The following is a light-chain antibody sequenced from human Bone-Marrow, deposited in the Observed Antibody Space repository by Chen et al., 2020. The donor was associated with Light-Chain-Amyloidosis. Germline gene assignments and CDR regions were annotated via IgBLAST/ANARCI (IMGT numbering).Light chain of an antibody. CDR2: VAS. J-gene: IGKJ3*01. V-gene: IGKV1-39*01. Sequence: DIQMTQSPSSLSASVGDRVTITCRASQNISRYVNWYQQRPGKAPKHLIYVASSLQSGVPSRFSGSGSGTDFTLTISSLQPEDFATYYCQRSYSILLFTFGPGTKVDIK. CDR1: QNISRY. CDR3: QRSYSILLFT.